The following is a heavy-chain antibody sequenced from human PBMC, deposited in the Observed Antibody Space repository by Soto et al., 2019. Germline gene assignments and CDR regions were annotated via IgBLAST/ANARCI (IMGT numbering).Heavy chain of an antibody. Sequence: SETLSLTCAVYGGSFSGYYWSWIRQPPGKGLEWIGEINHSGSTNYNPSLKSRVTISVDTSKNQFSLKLSSVTAADTAVYYCAISSLRSLRWTPVEYWGQGTLVNVFS. CDR3: AISSLRSLRWTPVEY. CDR1: GGSFSGYY. V-gene: IGHV4-34*01. J-gene: IGHJ4*02. D-gene: IGHD2-15*01. CDR2: INHSGST.